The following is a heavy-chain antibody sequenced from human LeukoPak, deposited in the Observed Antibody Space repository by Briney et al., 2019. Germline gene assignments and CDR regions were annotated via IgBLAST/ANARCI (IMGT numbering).Heavy chain of an antibody. V-gene: IGHV1-2*02. CDR2: INPNTGGT. D-gene: IGHD3-9*01. CDR1: GYTFTGYF. J-gene: IGHJ4*02. Sequence: GASVKVSCKASGYTFTGYFMHWVRQAPGQGLDWMGWINPNTGGTKYAQKFQGRVTMTRATSIGTAYMELSTVTSDDTAVYFCARVHATGYFSLDLGYWGQGTLVTVSS. CDR3: ARVHATGYFSLDLGY.